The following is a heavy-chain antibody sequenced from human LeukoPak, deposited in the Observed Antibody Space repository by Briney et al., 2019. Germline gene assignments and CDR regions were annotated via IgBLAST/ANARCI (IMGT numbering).Heavy chain of an antibody. CDR3: ARVRTAMGAYYFDY. V-gene: IGHV1-69*06. J-gene: IGHJ4*02. D-gene: IGHD5-18*01. Sequence: ASVKVSCKASGYTFTSYGISWVRQAPGQGLEWMGGIIPIFGTANYAQKFQGRVTITADKSTSTAYMELSSLRSEDTAVYYCARVRTAMGAYYFDYWGQGTLVTVSS. CDR1: GYTFTSYG. CDR2: IIPIFGTA.